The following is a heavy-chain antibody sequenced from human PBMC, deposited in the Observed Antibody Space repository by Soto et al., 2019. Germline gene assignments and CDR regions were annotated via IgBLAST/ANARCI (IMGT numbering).Heavy chain of an antibody. CDR2: MNMDGNRI. V-gene: IGHV3-74*01. CDR1: GFTFSSYW. CDR3: VRGDGDRDDGHGYLGRH. Sequence: EVQLVESGGGLVQPGGSLRLSCAASGFTFSSYWMHWVRQAPGKGLEWVSRMNMDGNRISYVDSVKGRCTISRDNAKNPXSMEMNSARVEDTAVYYCVRGDGDRDDGHGYLGRHWGQGSLVTVSS. D-gene: IGHD5-18*01. J-gene: IGHJ4*02.